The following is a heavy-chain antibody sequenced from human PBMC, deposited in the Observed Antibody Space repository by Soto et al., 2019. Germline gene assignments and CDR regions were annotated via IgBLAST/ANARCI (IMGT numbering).Heavy chain of an antibody. CDR2: MNPNSGNT. CDR1: GYTFTSYD. CDR3: AREKSSVAIDC. V-gene: IGHV1-8*01. D-gene: IGHD3-22*01. J-gene: IGHJ4*02. Sequence: QVQLVQSGAEVKKPGASVKVSCKASGYTFTSYDINWVRQATGQGLEWMGWMNPNSGNTGYAQKLQGRVTMTRNTSMSTAYKERTSLRAENTTVYYCAREKSSVAIDCWGQVTLVTVST.